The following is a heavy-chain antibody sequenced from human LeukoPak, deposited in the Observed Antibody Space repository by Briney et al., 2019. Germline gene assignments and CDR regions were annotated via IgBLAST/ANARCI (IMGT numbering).Heavy chain of an antibody. CDR1: EFSISHYA. CDR3: AKDGPLLWFGPTDA. J-gene: IGHJ5*02. CDR2: VSSTGSGT. D-gene: IGHD3-10*01. V-gene: IGHV3-23*01. Sequence: GGSLRLSCTASEFSISHYAMSWVRQAPGKGLEWVAAVSSTGSGTYYPDSLKGRFIISRDNSQNTVFLQMNSLRPEDTAFYFCAKDGPLLWFGPTDAWGQGILVTVSS.